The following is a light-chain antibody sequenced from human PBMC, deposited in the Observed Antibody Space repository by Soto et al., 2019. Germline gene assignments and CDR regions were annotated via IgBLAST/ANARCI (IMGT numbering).Light chain of an antibody. CDR3: GTWDSSLSAGL. CDR2: ESE. J-gene: IGLJ3*02. Sequence: QSVLTQPPSVSAAPGQKVTIFCSGSSSNIGKNYVSWYQQLPGTAPKLLIFESERRPSEIPDRFSGSKSGTSATLGITGLQTGDEADYYCGTWDSSLSAGLFGGGTKLTVL. CDR1: SSNIGKNY. V-gene: IGLV1-51*02.